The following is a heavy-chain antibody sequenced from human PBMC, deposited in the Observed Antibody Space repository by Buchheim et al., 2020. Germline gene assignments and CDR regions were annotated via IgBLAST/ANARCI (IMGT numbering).Heavy chain of an antibody. J-gene: IGHJ4*02. CDR2: IKQDGSEI. CDR3: ARDMASWGGLAHGAFDY. CDR1: GFTFSSYW. V-gene: IGHV3-7*01. Sequence: EVQLVESGGGLVQPGGSLRLSCAASGFTFSSYWMSWVRQAPGTGREWVANIKQDGSEIYYVDTVKGRFTISRDNAKNSLYLQVDSVRAEDTAVYYCARDMASWGGLAHGAFDYWGQGTL. D-gene: IGHD3-16*01.